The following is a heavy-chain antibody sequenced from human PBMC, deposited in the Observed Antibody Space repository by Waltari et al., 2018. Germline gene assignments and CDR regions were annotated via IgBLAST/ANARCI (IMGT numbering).Heavy chain of an antibody. Sequence: QVQLVQSGAEVKKPGASVKVSCKASGYTFTSYGISWVRQAPGQGLEWMGWISAYNGNTNYAQKLQGRVTMTTDTSTSTAYMELRSLRSDDTAVYYCARSDLSYYYDSSGYYLDYWGQGTLFTVSS. CDR3: ARSDLSYYYDSSGYYLDY. V-gene: IGHV1-18*01. J-gene: IGHJ4*02. CDR1: GYTFTSYG. CDR2: ISAYNGNT. D-gene: IGHD3-22*01.